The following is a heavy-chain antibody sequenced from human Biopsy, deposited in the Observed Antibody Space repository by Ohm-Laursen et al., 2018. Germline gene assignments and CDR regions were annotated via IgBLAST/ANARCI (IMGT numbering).Heavy chain of an antibody. CDR2: IFYDGSNT. V-gene: IGHV3-30*18. CDR3: AKDRYNYTPIGGFSMDV. D-gene: IGHD5-18*01. Sequence: SLRLSCAASGFTFNNYGMQWVRQAPGKGLEWVAFIFYDGSNTYYADSVKGRFTISRDNSRDTLYLQMSSLRAEDTAVHYCAKDRYNYTPIGGFSMDVRGQGTTVTVSS. CDR1: GFTFNNYG. J-gene: IGHJ6*02.